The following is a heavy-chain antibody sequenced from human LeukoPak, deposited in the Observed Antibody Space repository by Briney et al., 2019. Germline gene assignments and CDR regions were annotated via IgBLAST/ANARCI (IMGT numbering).Heavy chain of an antibody. Sequence: GGSLRLSCAASGFTFSNAWMSWVRQAPGKGLEWVGRIKSKTDGGTTDYAAPVKGRFTISRDDSKNTLYLQMNSLKTEDTAVYYCTTALAEWGYYYYMDVWGKGTTVTVSS. J-gene: IGHJ6*03. CDR1: GFTFSNAW. CDR3: TTALAEWGYYYYMDV. D-gene: IGHD3-16*01. CDR2: IKSKTDGGTT. V-gene: IGHV3-15*01.